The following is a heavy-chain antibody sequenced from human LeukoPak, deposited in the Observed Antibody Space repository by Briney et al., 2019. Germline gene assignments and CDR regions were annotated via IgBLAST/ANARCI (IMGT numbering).Heavy chain of an antibody. CDR1: GFTLSSYL. CDR3: ARGPRGWFASDY. D-gene: IGHD6-19*01. J-gene: IGHJ4*02. V-gene: IGHV3-74*01. CDR2: IHSDGST. Sequence: GGSLRLSCAVSGFTLSSYLMHWVRQTPGKGLVWVSRIHSDGSTSYADSVKGRFTISRDDAKNTLYLQMNSLRVEDTAVYYCARGPRGWFASDYWGQGTLVTVSS.